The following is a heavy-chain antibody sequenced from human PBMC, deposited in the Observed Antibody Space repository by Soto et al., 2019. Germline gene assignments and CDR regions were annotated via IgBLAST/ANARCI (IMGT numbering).Heavy chain of an antibody. Sequence: QVQLVQSGAEVKKPGSSVKVSCKASGGTFSSYTISWVRQAPGQGLEWMGRIIPTLGIANYAQKFQGSVTITADKSTSTAYMELSSLRSEDTAVYCCARAEYYYGSGAFFDYWGQGTLVTVSS. CDR1: GGTFSSYT. D-gene: IGHD3-10*01. CDR2: IIPTLGIA. V-gene: IGHV1-69*02. J-gene: IGHJ4*02. CDR3: ARAEYYYGSGAFFDY.